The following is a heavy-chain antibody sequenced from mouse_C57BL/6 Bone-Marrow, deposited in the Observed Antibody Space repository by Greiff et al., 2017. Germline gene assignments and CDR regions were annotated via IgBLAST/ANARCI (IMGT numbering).Heavy chain of an antibody. Sequence: VQRVESGAELVRPGASVTLSCKASGYTFTDYEMHWVKQTPVHGLEWIGAIDPETGGTAYNQKFKGKAILTADKSSSTAYMALRSLTSEDSAVYYCTRYHHSNYWYFDVWGTGTTVTVSS. V-gene: IGHV1-15*01. J-gene: IGHJ1*03. CDR2: IDPETGGT. D-gene: IGHD2-5*01. CDR1: GYTFTDYE. CDR3: TRYHHSNYWYFDV.